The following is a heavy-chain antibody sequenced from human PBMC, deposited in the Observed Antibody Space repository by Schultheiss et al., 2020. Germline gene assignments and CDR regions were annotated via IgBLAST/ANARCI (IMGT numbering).Heavy chain of an antibody. Sequence: SGPTLVKPTETLTLTCTVSGFSLSNARMGVSWIRQPPGKALEWLALIDWDDDKYYSTSLKTRLTISKDTSKNQVVLTMTNMDPVDTATYYCARGDSGYDYAFDYWGQGTLVTVSS. CDR1: GFSLSNARMG. D-gene: IGHD5-12*01. J-gene: IGHJ4*02. CDR3: ARGDSGYDYAFDY. CDR2: IDWDDDK. V-gene: IGHV2-70*01.